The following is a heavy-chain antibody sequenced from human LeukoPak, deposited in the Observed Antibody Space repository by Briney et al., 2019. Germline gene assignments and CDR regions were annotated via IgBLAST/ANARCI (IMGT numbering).Heavy chain of an antibody. J-gene: IGHJ4*02. V-gene: IGHV3-21*01. D-gene: IGHD2-2*01. CDR3: ARGYQRPDY. CDR1: GFTFSTYT. CDR2: ISSSSSNI. Sequence: GGSLRLSCAASGFTFSTYTMNWVRQAPGKGLEWVSSISSSSSNIYYEDSVKGRFTISRDNAMNSVYLQMNSLRVEDTAVYYCARGYQRPDYWGQGTLITVSS.